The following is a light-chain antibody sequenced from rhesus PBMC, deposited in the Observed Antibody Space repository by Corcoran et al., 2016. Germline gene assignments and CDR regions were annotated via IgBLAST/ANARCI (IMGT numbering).Light chain of an antibody. J-gene: IGKJ4*01. V-gene: IGKV3-42*03. Sequence: EIVMTQSPATLSLSPGERATLSCRASQTVSTNLAWYQQKVGQAPRLLINGVSNRAAGIPDRFSGSGSWTDFTLTISSLEPEDFAGYYCQQFINWPLTFGGGTKVEIK. CDR1: QTVSTN. CDR3: QQFINWPLT. CDR2: GVS.